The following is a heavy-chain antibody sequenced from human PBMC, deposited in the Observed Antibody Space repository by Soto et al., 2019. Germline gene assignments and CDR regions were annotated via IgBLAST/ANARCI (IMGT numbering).Heavy chain of an antibody. J-gene: IGHJ4*02. D-gene: IGHD4-17*01. Sequence: PGGSLRLSCAASGFTFSSDAMSWVRQAPGKGLEWVSAISGSGGSPYYADSVKGRFTIPRDISKNTLFLQMNSLRAEDTALYYCAKPADYGDYRADFDYWGQGTLVTVSS. CDR1: GFTFSSDA. CDR3: AKPADYGDYRADFDY. CDR2: ISGSGGSP. V-gene: IGHV3-23*01.